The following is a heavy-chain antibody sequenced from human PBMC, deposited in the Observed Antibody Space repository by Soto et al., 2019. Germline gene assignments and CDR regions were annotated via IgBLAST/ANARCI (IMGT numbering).Heavy chain of an antibody. CDR1: GGSVSSGGYF. CDR2: IHYNGST. D-gene: IGHD3-3*01. V-gene: IGHV4-31*03. Sequence: PSETLSLTCTVSGGSVSSGGYFWSWIRQRPGKGLEWLGYIHYNGSTYYNPSLKRRVAISEDTSKNQFSLKLRSVTAADTAVYYCARGGGRDYFSTRFDYWGQGTPVTVSS. J-gene: IGHJ4*02. CDR3: ARGGGRDYFSTRFDY.